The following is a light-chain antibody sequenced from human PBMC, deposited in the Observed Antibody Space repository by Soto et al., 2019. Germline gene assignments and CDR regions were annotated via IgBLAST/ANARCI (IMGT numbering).Light chain of an antibody. V-gene: IGLV1-44*01. CDR2: SND. Sequence: QSVLTQPPSASGTPGRRVTISCSGSSSNFGSNSVNWYQQLPGTASKLLIYSNDWRPSGVPVRFSGSKSGTSASLAISGLQSEDEADYYCAAWDDSLNGYVFGTGTKVTVL. J-gene: IGLJ1*01. CDR1: SSNFGSNS. CDR3: AAWDDSLNGYV.